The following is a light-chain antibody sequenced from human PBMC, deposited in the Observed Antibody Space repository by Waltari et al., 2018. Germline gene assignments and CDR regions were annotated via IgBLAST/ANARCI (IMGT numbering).Light chain of an antibody. Sequence: QTALTHPASVSGSHGQSITPSRTGTSSDAGTYNLVSGYQQRLGKAPKLMIIEARKRRSGVSNRLSGSKSGNTASLTISGLQAEDEADYYCCSYAGSSTCDVFGTGTKVTVL. CDR2: EAR. J-gene: IGLJ1*01. CDR3: CSYAGSSTCDV. V-gene: IGLV2-23*01. CDR1: SSDAGTYNL.